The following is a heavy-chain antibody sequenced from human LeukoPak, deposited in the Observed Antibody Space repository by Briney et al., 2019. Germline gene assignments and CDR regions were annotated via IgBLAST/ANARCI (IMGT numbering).Heavy chain of an antibody. V-gene: IGHV3-33*08. J-gene: IGHJ4*02. CDR3: ARGGGFCGGDCYGIDY. D-gene: IGHD2-21*01. CDR1: GFTFSNYA. Sequence: GRSLRLSCAASGFTFSNYAMHWVRQAPGKGLEWVAVIWYDGSNKYYADSVKGRFTISRDNSKNTLYLQMNSLRAEDTAVYYCARGGGFCGGDCYGIDYWGQGTLVTVSS. CDR2: IWYDGSNK.